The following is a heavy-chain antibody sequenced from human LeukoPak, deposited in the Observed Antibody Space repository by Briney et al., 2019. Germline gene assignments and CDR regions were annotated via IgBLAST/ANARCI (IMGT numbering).Heavy chain of an antibody. CDR2: INPNIGGT. Sequence: ASVKVSCKTSEYSFAGYFIHWMRQAHGQGLQWMGRINPNIGGTEYEQSFQGRVTMTRDTSISTAYVEVSTLISDDTAVYYCARDLSSTSNWEFDYWGQGTLVTVSS. J-gene: IGHJ4*02. V-gene: IGHV1-2*06. CDR1: EYSFAGYF. CDR3: ARDLSSTSNWEFDY. D-gene: IGHD1-26*01.